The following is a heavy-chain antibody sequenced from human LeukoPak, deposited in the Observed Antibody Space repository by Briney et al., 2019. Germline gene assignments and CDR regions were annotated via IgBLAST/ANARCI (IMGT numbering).Heavy chain of an antibody. CDR1: GGSIRSGGYS. D-gene: IGHD4-17*01. V-gene: IGHV4-30-2*01. J-gene: IGHJ4*02. CDR3: AREGTYDYGDYYFDY. CDR2: IYHSGST. Sequence: PSETLSLTCAVSGGSIRSGGYSWSWIRQPPGKGLEWIGYIYHSGSTYYNPSLKSRVTISVDRSKNQFSLKLSSVTAADTAVYYCAREGTYDYGDYYFDYWGQGTLVTVSS.